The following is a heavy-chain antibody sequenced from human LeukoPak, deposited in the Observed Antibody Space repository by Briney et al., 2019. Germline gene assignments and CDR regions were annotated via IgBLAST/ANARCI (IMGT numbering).Heavy chain of an antibody. CDR2: INSDGSST. CDR1: GFTFSSYW. J-gene: IGHJ6*02. CDR3: AKTSQGHPPYYCSMDV. Sequence: PGGSLRLSCAASGFTFSSYWMHWVRQAPGKGLVWVSRINSDGSSTSYADSVKGRFTISRDNAKNTLYLQMNSLRAEDTAVYYCAKTSQGHPPYYCSMDVWGQGTTVTVSS. V-gene: IGHV3-74*01.